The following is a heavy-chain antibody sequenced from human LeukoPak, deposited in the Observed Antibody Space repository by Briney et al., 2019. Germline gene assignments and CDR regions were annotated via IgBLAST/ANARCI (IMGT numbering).Heavy chain of an antibody. CDR2: NSDSGDST. D-gene: IGHD6-19*01. Sequence: GGSLRLSCEVSGYTFSSYAMSWVGQAPGKGLECFSVNSDSGDSTSYEDSVKGRFTISSNSSNITLYRQVDSLRAEDTAVYYCAVARALACPFDYWGQGTLVTVSS. V-gene: IGHV3-23*01. CDR1: GYTFSSYA. CDR3: AVARALACPFDY. J-gene: IGHJ4*02.